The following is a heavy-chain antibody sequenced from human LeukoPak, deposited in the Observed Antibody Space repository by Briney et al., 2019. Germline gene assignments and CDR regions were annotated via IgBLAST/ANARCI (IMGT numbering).Heavy chain of an antibody. Sequence: GGSLRLSCAASGSTFSSYWMHWVRQAPGKGLVWLSRINSDGSSTSYADSVKGRFTISRDNAKNTLYLQMNSLRAEDTAVYYCAREGHPPDYCYGMDVWGQGTTVTVSS. CDR2: INSDGSST. CDR3: AREGHPPDYCYGMDV. J-gene: IGHJ6*02. V-gene: IGHV3-74*01. CDR1: GSTFSSYW.